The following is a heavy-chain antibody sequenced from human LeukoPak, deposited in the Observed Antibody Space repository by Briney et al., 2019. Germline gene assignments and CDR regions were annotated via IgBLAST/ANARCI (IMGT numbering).Heavy chain of an antibody. CDR1: GCSISTYY. J-gene: IGHJ3*02. D-gene: IGHD2-21*01. Sequence: SGSLTLSCAASGCSISTYYLSWVRQPPGKGLEWIAFIDNSGSTYYNPSLKSRVTISGDTSKNQFSLKLTSVTAADTAVYYCTRNFGAYSFDNWGQGTMVTVSS. V-gene: IGHV4-59*01. CDR3: TRNFGAYSFDN. CDR2: IDNSGST.